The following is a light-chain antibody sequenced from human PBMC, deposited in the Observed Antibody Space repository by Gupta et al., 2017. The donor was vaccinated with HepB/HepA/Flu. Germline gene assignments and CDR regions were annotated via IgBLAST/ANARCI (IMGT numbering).Light chain of an antibody. V-gene: IGKV3-20*01. CDR1: QSVSSSY. CDR2: GAS. Sequence: EIVSTQSPGTLSLSPGERATLSCRVSQSVSSSYLAWYQQKPGQAPRPLSYGASSRATGIPDRFSGSGSGTDFTLTISRLEPEDFAVYYCQQDGSSPYTFGQGTKLEIK. J-gene: IGKJ2*01. CDR3: QQDGSSPYT.